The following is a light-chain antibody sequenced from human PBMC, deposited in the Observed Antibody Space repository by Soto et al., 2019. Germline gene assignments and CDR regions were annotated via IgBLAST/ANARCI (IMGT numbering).Light chain of an antibody. CDR3: QQYGSSPPYT. V-gene: IGKV3-20*01. CDR1: QSVSSSY. Sequence: EMVVKQSPGTLSLSPGERATLSCRASQSVSSSYLAWYQQKHGQAPRLLIYGASSRATGIPDRFSGSGSGTDFTLTISRLEPEEFAVYYCQQYGSSPPYTFGQGTKLEIK. J-gene: IGKJ2*01. CDR2: GAS.